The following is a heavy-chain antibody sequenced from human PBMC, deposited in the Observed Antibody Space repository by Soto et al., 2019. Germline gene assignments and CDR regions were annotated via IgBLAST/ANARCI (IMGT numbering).Heavy chain of an antibody. CDR2: IWYAGSNT. V-gene: IGHV3-33*01. J-gene: IGHJ6*02. Sequence: QVQLVESGGGVVQPGRSLRLSCAASGFTFSSYGMHWVRQAPGKGLEWVAVIWYAGSNTYYADSVKGRFTISRDNSKNTLYLQMNSLSAWDTAVYYCARWSTSYYYGMDVWGQGTTVTVSS. CDR1: GFTFSSYG. CDR3: ARWSTSYYYGMDV.